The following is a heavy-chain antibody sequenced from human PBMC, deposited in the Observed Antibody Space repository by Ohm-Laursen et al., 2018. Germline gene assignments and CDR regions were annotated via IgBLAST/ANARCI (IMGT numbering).Heavy chain of an antibody. D-gene: IGHD1-14*01. CDR1: GFTFSAYA. CDR2: ISYDGSTK. J-gene: IGHJ6*02. CDR3: AKDEPEGEIRRGGMDV. V-gene: IGHV3-30*18. Sequence: RSLRLSCSASGFTFSAYAMHWVRQAPGKGLEWVALISYDGSTKYYADSVKGRFTISRDNSKNTLYLQMNSLRAEDTAVYYCAKDEPEGEIRRGGMDVWGQGTTVTVSS.